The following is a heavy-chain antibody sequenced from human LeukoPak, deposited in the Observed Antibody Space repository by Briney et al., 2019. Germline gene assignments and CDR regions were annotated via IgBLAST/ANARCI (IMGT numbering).Heavy chain of an antibody. D-gene: IGHD5-12*01. Sequence: GGSLRVSCTASGFIFSNYWMTWVRQAPGKGLEWVAQINQDGSKEYYMDSVKARFTISRDNAKNSLSLQMNSLRAEDTAVYYCVRDGGVSGYDLLDYWGQGTLVTVSS. CDR3: VRDGGVSGYDLLDY. CDR1: GFIFSNYW. V-gene: IGHV3-7*01. CDR2: INQDGSKE. J-gene: IGHJ4*02.